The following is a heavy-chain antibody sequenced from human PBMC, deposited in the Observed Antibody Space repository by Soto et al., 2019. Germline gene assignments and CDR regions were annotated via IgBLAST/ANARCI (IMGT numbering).Heavy chain of an antibody. Sequence: QVQLVESGGGVVQPGRSLRLSCAASGFTFSSYGMHWVRQAPGKGLEWVAVIWYDGSNKYYADSVKGRFTISRDNSKNTLYLQMNSLRAEDTAVYYCARDGDCSGGSCYQFPHAFDIWGQGTMVTVSS. J-gene: IGHJ3*02. CDR2: IWYDGSNK. V-gene: IGHV3-33*01. CDR3: ARDGDCSGGSCYQFPHAFDI. D-gene: IGHD2-15*01. CDR1: GFTFSSYG.